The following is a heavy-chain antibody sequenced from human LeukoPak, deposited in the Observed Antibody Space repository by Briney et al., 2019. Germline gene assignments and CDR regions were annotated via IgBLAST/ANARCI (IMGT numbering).Heavy chain of an antibody. CDR3: ARELLITRTWFDP. J-gene: IGHJ5*02. CDR1: GYTFTTYA. CDR2: INTNTGNP. V-gene: IGHV7-4-1*02. Sequence: GASVKVSCKAPGYTFTTYAMNWVRQAPGQGLEWMGWINTNTGNPTYAQGFTGRFVFSLDTSVSTAYLQISSLKAEDTAVYYCARELLITRTWFDPWGQETLVTVSS. D-gene: IGHD3-22*01.